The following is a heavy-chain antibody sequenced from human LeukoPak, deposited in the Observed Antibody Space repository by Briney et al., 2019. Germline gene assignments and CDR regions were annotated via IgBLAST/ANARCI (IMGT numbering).Heavy chain of an antibody. CDR1: GFTFSSYS. CDR3: ARGLVATRRGYQYYMDV. D-gene: IGHD5-12*01. J-gene: IGHJ6*03. CDR2: ISSSSSYI. Sequence: PGGSLRLSCAASGFTFSSYSMNWVRQAPGKGLEWVSSISSSSSYIYYADSVKGRFTISRDNAKNSLYLQMNSLRVEDTAVYYCARGLVATRRGYQYYMDVWGKGTTVTVSS. V-gene: IGHV3-21*01.